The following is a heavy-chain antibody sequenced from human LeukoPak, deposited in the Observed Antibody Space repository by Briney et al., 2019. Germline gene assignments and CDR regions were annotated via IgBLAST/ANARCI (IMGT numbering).Heavy chain of an antibody. V-gene: IGHV1-69*13. CDR2: FIPIFGTA. CDR1: GYTFTSYG. CDR3: ARGRAYCGGDCYFDY. D-gene: IGHD2-21*01. J-gene: IGHJ4*02. Sequence: GASVKVSCKASGYTFTSYGISWVRQAPGQGLEWMGGFIPIFGTANYAQKFQGRVTITADESTSTAYMELSSLRSEDTAVYYCARGRAYCGGDCYFDYWGQGTLVTVSS.